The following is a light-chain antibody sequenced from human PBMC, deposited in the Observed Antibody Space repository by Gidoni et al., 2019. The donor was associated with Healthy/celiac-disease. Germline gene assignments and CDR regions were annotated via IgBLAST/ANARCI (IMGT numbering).Light chain of an antibody. V-gene: IGLV3-1*01. CDR3: QAWDSSTAMV. CDR1: KLGDKY. Sequence: SYELTQPPSVSVSPGQTASITCFGDKLGDKYACWYQQKPGQSPVLVIYQDRKRPSGIPERFSGSNSGNTATLTISGTQAMDEADYYCQAWDSSTAMVFGGGTKLT. J-gene: IGLJ2*01. CDR2: QDR.